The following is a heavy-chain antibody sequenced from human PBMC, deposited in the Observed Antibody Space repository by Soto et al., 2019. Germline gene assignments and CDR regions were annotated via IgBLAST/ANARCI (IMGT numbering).Heavy chain of an antibody. V-gene: IGHV1-18*01. CDR3: ASGSDYYDSSGYSNY. D-gene: IGHD3-22*01. CDR2: ISAYNGNT. Sequence: GASVKVSCKASGYTFTSYGISWVRQAPGQGLEWMGWISAYNGNTNYAQKLQGRVTMTTDTSTSTAYMELRSLRSDDTAVYYCASGSDYYDSSGYSNYWAQGTLVTVSS. J-gene: IGHJ4*02. CDR1: GYTFTSYG.